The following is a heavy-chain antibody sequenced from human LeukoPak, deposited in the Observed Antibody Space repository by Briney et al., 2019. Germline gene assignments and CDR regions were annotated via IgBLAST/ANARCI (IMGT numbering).Heavy chain of an antibody. J-gene: IGHJ5*02. CDR2: IYYSGST. Sequence: SETLSLTCTVSGGSISSYYWSWIRQPPGKGLEWIGYIYYSGSTNNNPPLKSRVTISVDTSKNQFSLKLSPVTAADTAVYYCARGAYWFDPWGQGTLVTVSS. CDR3: ARGAYWFDP. CDR1: GGSISSYY. V-gene: IGHV4-59*08.